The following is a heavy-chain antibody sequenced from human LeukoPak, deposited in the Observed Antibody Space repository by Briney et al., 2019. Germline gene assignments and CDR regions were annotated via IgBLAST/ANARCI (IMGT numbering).Heavy chain of an antibody. V-gene: IGHV1-69*04. J-gene: IGHJ4*02. Sequence: ASVKVSCKASGGTFSSYAISWVRQAPGQGLEWMGRIIPILGIANYAQKFQGRVTITADKSTSTAYMELSSLRSDDTAVYYCARVVPAAMPFDYWGQGTLVTVSS. CDR3: ARVVPAAMPFDY. D-gene: IGHD2-2*01. CDR1: GGTFSSYA. CDR2: IIPILGIA.